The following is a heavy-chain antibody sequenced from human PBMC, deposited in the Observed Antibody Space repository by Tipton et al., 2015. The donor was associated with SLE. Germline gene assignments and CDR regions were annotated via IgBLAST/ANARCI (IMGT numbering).Heavy chain of an antibody. CDR1: GYSITSYY. CDR3: ARDVGVVGATTHDY. J-gene: IGHJ4*02. V-gene: IGHV4-4*07. CDR2: IYTSGST. D-gene: IGHD1-26*01. Sequence: TLSLTCKVSGYSITSYYWSWIRQSAGKGLEWIGIIYTSGSTAYNPSLESRVTISVDTSKNQFSLRLSSVPAADTAVYYCARDVGVVGATTHDYWGQGTLVTVSS.